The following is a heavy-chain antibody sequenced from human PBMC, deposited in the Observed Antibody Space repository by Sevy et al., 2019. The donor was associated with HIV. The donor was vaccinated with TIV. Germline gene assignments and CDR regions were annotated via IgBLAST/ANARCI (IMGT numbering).Heavy chain of an antibody. CDR3: ARGSIVVVNFVGDY. J-gene: IGHJ4*02. Sequence: GGSLRLSCAASGFTFSTYNMNWARQAPGKGLEWVSSITSSGFYIYYADSVKGRFTISRDNAKNSLYLQVSSLRAEDTAVYYCARGSIVVVNFVGDYWGQGTLVTVSS. CDR2: ITSSGFYI. D-gene: IGHD3-22*01. V-gene: IGHV3-21*01. CDR1: GFTFSTYN.